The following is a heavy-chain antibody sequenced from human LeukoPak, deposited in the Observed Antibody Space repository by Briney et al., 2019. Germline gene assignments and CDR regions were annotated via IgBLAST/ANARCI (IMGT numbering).Heavy chain of an antibody. CDR3: TAYYDFWRVYMDV. D-gene: IGHD3-3*01. Sequence: GGSLTLSCGVSGFNFSKAWMNWLRQTPGKGRDWVGHIKSKSDCEKTDYSAPVNGRVTISRDDSKNTVYLQMNSLKAEDTAIYYCTAYYDFWRVYMDVWGKGTTVTVSS. V-gene: IGHV3-15*01. CDR2: IKSKSDCEKT. J-gene: IGHJ6*03. CDR1: GFNFSKAW.